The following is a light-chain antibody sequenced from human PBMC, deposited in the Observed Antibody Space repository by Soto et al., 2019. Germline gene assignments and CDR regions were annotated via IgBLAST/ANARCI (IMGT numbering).Light chain of an antibody. V-gene: IGKV3-15*01. CDR1: QSISDT. CDR2: GAS. Sequence: EIVMTQSPATLSVSPGGRATLSCRASQSISDTLAWYQQKPGQAPRLLIYGASGRATGFPARFSGSGSGTDFTLTISSLQSEDFAVYYCKQYDNWPWTFGQGTKVDIK. CDR3: KQYDNWPWT. J-gene: IGKJ1*01.